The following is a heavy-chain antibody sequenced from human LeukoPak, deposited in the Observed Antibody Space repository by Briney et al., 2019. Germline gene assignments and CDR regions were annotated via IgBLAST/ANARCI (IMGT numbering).Heavy chain of an antibody. J-gene: IGHJ3*02. D-gene: IGHD3-22*01. CDR3: ARADDSTDAFDI. Sequence: ASVKVSCKASGYTFTSYDINWVRQATGQGPEWMEWMNPNSGNTGYAQKFQGRVTMTRNTSISTAYMELSSLRSEDTAVYYCARADDSTDAFDIWGQGTMVTVSS. V-gene: IGHV1-8*01. CDR2: MNPNSGNT. CDR1: GYTFTSYD.